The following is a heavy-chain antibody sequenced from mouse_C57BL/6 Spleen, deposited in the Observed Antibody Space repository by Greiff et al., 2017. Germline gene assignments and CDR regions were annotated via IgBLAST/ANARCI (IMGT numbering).Heavy chain of an antibody. CDR2: IYPGSGST. J-gene: IGHJ4*01. CDR1: GYTFTSYW. Sequence: QVQLKQSGAELVKPGASVKMSCKASGYTFTSYWITWVKQRPGQGLEWIGDIYPGSGSTNYNETVKSKATLTVDTSSSTAYMQLSSLTSEDSAVYYCARWGYYGSSSYAMGYWGQGTSVTVAS. CDR3: ARWGYYGSSSYAMGY. D-gene: IGHD1-1*01. V-gene: IGHV1-55*01.